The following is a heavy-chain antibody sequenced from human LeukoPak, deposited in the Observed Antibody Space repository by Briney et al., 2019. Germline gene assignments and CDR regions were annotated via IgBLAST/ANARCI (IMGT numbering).Heavy chain of an antibody. V-gene: IGHV4-59*01. CDR1: GDSISSYY. Sequence: SETLSLTCTVSGDSISSYYWSWIRQPPGTGLEWIGYIYYSGSTNYNPSLKSRVTISVDTSKNQFSLKLSSVTAADTAVYYCARGFVGFGELFDPWGQGTLVTVSS. CDR3: ARGFVGFGELFDP. CDR2: IYYSGST. J-gene: IGHJ5*02. D-gene: IGHD3-10*01.